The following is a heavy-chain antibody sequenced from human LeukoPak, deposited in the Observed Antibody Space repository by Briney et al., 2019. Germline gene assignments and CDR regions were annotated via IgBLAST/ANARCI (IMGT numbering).Heavy chain of an antibody. CDR3: ARVRGTYYYDSSGYSLDY. CDR2: IYFRGNT. D-gene: IGHD3-22*01. J-gene: IGHJ4*02. V-gene: IGHV4-59*01. CDR1: GGSISSYY. Sequence: SETLSLTCTVSGGSISSYYWSWIRQPPGKGLEWIGYIYFRGNTNYNPSLKSRVTISLDTSNNRFSLKLNSVTAADTAVYYCARVRGTYYYDSSGYSLDYWGQGTLVTVSS.